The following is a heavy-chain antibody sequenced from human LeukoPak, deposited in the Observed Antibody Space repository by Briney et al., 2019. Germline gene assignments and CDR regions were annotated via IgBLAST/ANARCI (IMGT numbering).Heavy chain of an antibody. CDR1: GFIFSSYA. CDR3: AMDDI. CDR2: ISYDGSNK. V-gene: IGHV3-30*04. J-gene: IGHJ3*02. Sequence: SGGSLRLSCAASGFIFSSYAMHWVRQAPGKGLEWVAVISYDGSNKYYADSVKGRFTISRDNSKNTLYLQMNSLRAEDTAVYYCAMDDIWGQGTMVTVSS.